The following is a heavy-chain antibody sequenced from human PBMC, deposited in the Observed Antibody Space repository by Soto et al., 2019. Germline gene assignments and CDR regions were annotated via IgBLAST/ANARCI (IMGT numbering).Heavy chain of an antibody. V-gene: IGHV3-23*01. CDR3: AKVSSSWYAGFFDL. D-gene: IGHD6-13*01. CDR1: GFTFSSHA. J-gene: IGHJ4*02. CDR2: LSDSGDSI. Sequence: EVQLLESGGGLVQPGRSLRLSCTASGFTFSSHAMTLVRQAPGKGLEWVSGLSDSGDSIYYADSVKGRFTIYRDNSMNTLYMQMNTLRVEDTAVYYCAKVSSSWYAGFFDLWGQGTLVTVSS.